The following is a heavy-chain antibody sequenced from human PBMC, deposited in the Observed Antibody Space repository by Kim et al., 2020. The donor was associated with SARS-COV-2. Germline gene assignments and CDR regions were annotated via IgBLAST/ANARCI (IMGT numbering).Heavy chain of an antibody. CDR3: ARDYCSSTSCYVGWFDP. CDR1: GGSISSGGYY. Sequence: SETLSLTCTVSGGSISSGGYYWSWIRQHPGKGLEWIGYIYYSGSTYYNPSLKSRVTISVDTSKNQFSLKLSSVTAADTAVYYCARDYCSSTSCYVGWFDPWGQGTLVTVSS. J-gene: IGHJ5*02. D-gene: IGHD2-2*01. V-gene: IGHV4-31*03. CDR2: IYYSGST.